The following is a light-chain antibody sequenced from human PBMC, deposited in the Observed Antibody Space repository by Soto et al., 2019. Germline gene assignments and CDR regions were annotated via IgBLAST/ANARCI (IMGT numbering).Light chain of an antibody. CDR1: QSLVYSDGYTY. J-gene: IGKJ2*01. CDR3: MQGTSWPYT. Sequence: VVMTQSPLSLPVTLGQPASISCRSSQSLVYSDGYTYLSWFQQRPGQPPRRLIYTISSRDCGVPDRFSGSGSGTDFTLKISRVEAEDVGVYYCMQGTSWPYTFGHGTKLEIK. V-gene: IGKV2-30*01. CDR2: TIS.